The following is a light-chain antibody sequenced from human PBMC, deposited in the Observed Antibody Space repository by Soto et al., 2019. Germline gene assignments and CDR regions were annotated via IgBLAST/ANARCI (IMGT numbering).Light chain of an antibody. CDR1: QSVGNN. Sequence: EIALTQSPATLSVSPGERVTLSCRASQSVGNNLAWYQQKPGPAPRLLSHGASTRATGTPASCSGSGSGTECTRNISSLKSEDIAVYYCQQCDDWPRTFGQGTKVDI. CDR3: QQCDDWPRT. V-gene: IGKV3-15*01. CDR2: GAS. J-gene: IGKJ1*01.